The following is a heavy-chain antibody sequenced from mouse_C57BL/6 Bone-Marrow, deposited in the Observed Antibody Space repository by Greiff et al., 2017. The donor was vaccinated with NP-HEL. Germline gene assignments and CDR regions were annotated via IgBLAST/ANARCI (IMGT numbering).Heavy chain of an antibody. CDR2: IWSGGST. J-gene: IGHJ4*01. Sequence: QVQLQQSGPGLVQPSQSLSITCTVSGFSLTSYGVHWVRQSPGKGLEWLGVIWSGGSTDYNAAFISRLSISKDNSKSKVFFKMNSLQADDSAIYYCAFPFDYYAMAYWGQGTSVTVSS. V-gene: IGHV2-2*01. CDR1: GFSLTSYG. CDR3: AFPFDYYAMAY.